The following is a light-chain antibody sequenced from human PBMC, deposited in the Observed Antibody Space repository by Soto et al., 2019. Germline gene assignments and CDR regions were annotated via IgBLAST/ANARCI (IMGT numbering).Light chain of an antibody. CDR3: QQSRT. CDR2: GAS. V-gene: IGKV3-20*01. J-gene: IGKJ3*01. CDR1: QSVSSSY. Sequence: EIVLTQSPGTLSLSPGERATLSCRASQSVSSSYLAWYQQKPGQAPRLLIYGASSRATGIPDRFSGSGSGTDFTLTISRLEPEDFAVYYCQQSRTFGRGTKVDIK.